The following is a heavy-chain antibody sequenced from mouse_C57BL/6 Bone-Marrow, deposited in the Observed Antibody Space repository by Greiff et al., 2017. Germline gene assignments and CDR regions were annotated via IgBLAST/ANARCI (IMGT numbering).Heavy chain of an antibody. CDR2: IDPSDSYT. V-gene: IGHV1-69*01. D-gene: IGHD4-1*01. Sequence: QVQLQQPGAELVMPGASVKLSCKASGYTFTSYWMHWVKQRPGQGLEWFGEIDPSDSYTNYNQKFKGKSTLTVDKSSSTASMQRSSLTAEDSAVYYCARPGTGYFDVWGTVTTVTVSS. J-gene: IGHJ1*03. CDR1: GYTFTSYW. CDR3: ARPGTGYFDV.